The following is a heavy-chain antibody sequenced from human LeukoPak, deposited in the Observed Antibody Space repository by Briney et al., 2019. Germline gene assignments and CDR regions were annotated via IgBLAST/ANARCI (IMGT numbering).Heavy chain of an antibody. J-gene: IGHJ3*02. CDR3: AKPTPFDNAFDI. Sequence: ASVKVSCKASGYTFTGYYMHWVRQAPGQGLEWMGWINPNSGGTNYAQKFQGRVTMTRDTSISTAYMELSRLRSDDTAVYYCAKPTPFDNAFDIWGQGTMVTVSS. CDR1: GYTFTGYY. D-gene: IGHD3-16*01. CDR2: INPNSGGT. V-gene: IGHV1-2*02.